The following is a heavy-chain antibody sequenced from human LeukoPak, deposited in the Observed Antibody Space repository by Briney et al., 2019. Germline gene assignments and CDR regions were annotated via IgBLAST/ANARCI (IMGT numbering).Heavy chain of an antibody. CDR2: ISSSSSTI. CDR3: ARDHRVRGVIEYYYYGMDV. D-gene: IGHD3-10*01. Sequence: GGSLRLSCAASGFTFSSHSMNWVRQAPGKGLEWVSYISSSSSTIYYADSVKGRFTISRDNAKNSLCLQMNSLRDEDTAVYYCARDHRVRGVIEYYYYGMDVWGQGTTVTVSS. CDR1: GFTFSSHS. V-gene: IGHV3-48*02. J-gene: IGHJ6*02.